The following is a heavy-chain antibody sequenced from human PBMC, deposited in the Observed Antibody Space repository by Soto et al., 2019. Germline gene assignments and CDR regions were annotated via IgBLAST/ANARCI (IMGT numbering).Heavy chain of an antibody. J-gene: IGHJ4*02. CDR3: ARRYCSSTNCYAFDS. V-gene: IGHV3-21*01. D-gene: IGHD2-2*01. CDR1: GFTFSNYS. CDR2: ISSSGTYT. Sequence: EVQLVESGGVLVKPGGSLRLSCAASGFTFSNYSMNWVRQAPGKGLEWVSSISSSGTYTYYADSVEGRFTISRDNAKNSLYLQINSLRAEDTAVYYCARRYCSSTNCYAFDSWGQGTLVTVSS.